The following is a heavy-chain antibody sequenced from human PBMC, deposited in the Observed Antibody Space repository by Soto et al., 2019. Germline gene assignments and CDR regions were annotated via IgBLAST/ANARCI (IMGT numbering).Heavy chain of an antibody. J-gene: IGHJ5*02. CDR3: AREGFITIIVVVHQGWFDP. D-gene: IGHD3-22*01. CDR1: GYSISSGYY. V-gene: IGHV4-38-2*02. CDR2: IYHSGST. Sequence: PSETLSLTCAVSGYSISSGYYWGWIRQPPGKGLEWIGSIYHSGSTYYNPSLKSRVTISVDTSKNQFSLKLSSVTAADTAVYYCAREGFITIIVVVHQGWFDPWGQGTLVTVSS.